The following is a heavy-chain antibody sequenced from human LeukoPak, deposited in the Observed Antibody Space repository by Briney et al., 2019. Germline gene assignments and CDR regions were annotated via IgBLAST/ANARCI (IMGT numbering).Heavy chain of an antibody. CDR2: ISAYNGNT. CDR1: GYTFTSYG. CDR3: ARDRGYSSFMGGFDP. V-gene: IGHV1-18*01. J-gene: IGHJ5*02. D-gene: IGHD6-19*01. Sequence: ASVKVSCKASGYTFTSYGISWVRQAPGQGLEWMGWISAYNGNTNYAQKLQGRVTMTTDTSTSTAYMELRSLRSDDTAVYYCARDRGYSSFMGGFDPWGQGTLVTVSS.